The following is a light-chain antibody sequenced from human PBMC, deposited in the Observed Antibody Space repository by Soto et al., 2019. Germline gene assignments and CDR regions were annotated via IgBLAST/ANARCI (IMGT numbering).Light chain of an antibody. CDR1: QSISSW. J-gene: IGKJ2*01. CDR3: QQYNSYST. Sequence: DIQMTQSPSTLSQSVGERGTITCRASQSISSWLAWYQQKPGKAPKLLIYDASSLESGVPSRFSGSGSGTEFTLTISSLQPDDFTPYYCQQYNSYSTFGQGTKLEIK. V-gene: IGKV1-5*01. CDR2: DAS.